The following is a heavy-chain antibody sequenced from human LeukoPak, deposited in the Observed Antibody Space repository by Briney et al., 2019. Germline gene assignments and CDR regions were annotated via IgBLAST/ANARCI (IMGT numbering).Heavy chain of an antibody. CDR1: GGSISSYY. D-gene: IGHD3-9*01. CDR3: ARGLTYYDILTAYYTFPYFDY. CDR2: IYYSGTT. V-gene: IGHV4-59*01. J-gene: IGHJ4*02. Sequence: SETLSLTCTVSGGSISSYYWSWIRQPPGRGLEWIGYIYYSGTTNYNPSLKSRVTISIDTSKTPFSLKLSSVTAADTAVYYCARGLTYYDILTAYYTFPYFDYWGQGTLVTVSS.